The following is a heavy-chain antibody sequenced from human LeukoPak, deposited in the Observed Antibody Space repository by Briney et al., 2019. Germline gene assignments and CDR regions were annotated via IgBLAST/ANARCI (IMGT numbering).Heavy chain of an antibody. D-gene: IGHD1-26*01. Sequence: GGSLRLSCAASGFTFSSYSMNWVRQAPGKGLEWVSSISSSSSYIYYADSVKGRFTISRDNAKNSLYLQMNSLRAEDTAVYYCISHSGSYHSAFDIWGQGTMVTVSS. CDR2: ISSSSSYI. V-gene: IGHV3-21*01. CDR3: ISHSGSYHSAFDI. CDR1: GFTFSSYS. J-gene: IGHJ3*02.